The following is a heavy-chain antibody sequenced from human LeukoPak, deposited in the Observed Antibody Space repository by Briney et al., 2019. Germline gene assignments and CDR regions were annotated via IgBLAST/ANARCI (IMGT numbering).Heavy chain of an antibody. J-gene: IGHJ4*02. CDR2: MNPNSGNT. CDR3: ARGSSCRTSCYRDFDY. Sequence: ASVKVSCKASGYTFTSYDINWVRQATGQGLEWMGWMNPNSGNTGYAQKFQGRVTMTRNTSISTAYMELSSLRSEDTAMYYCARGSSCRTSCYRDFDYWGQGTLVTVSS. D-gene: IGHD2-2*02. CDR1: GYTFTSYD. V-gene: IGHV1-8*01.